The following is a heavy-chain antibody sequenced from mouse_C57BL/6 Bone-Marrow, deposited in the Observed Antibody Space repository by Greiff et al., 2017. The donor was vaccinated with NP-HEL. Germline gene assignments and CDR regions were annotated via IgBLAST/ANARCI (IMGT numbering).Heavy chain of an antibody. CDR3: ALNRGWLLSSWLAY. Sequence: VQGVESGPGLVAPSQSLSITCTVSGFSLTSYGVSWVRQPPGKGLEWLGVIWGDGSTNYHSALISRLSISKDNSKSQVFLKLNSLQTDDTATYYCALNRGWLLSSWLAYWGQGTLVTVSA. CDR2: IWGDGST. V-gene: IGHV2-3*01. CDR1: GFSLTSYG. J-gene: IGHJ3*01. D-gene: IGHD2-3*01.